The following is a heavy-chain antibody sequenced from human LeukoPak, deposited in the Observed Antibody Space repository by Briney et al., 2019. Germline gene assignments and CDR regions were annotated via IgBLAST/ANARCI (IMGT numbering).Heavy chain of an antibody. CDR2: IDPSDSYT. CDR1: EYRFTSYW. Sequence: GESLKISCKGSEYRFTSYWISWVRQMPGKGREWMGRIDPSDSYTIYSPSFQGHVTISADKSISTVYLQWSSLKASDTAMYYCARRGYYYYGMDVWGQGTAVTVSS. V-gene: IGHV5-10-1*01. CDR3: ARRGYYYYGMDV. J-gene: IGHJ6*02.